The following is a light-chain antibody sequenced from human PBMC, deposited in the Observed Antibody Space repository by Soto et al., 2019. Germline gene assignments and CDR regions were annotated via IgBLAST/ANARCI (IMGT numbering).Light chain of an antibody. Sequence: QLVLTQSPSASASLGASVKLTCTLSSGHSSYAIAWHQQQPEKGPRHLMKLNSDGSHSKGDGIPDRFSGSSSGAERYLTISSLQSEDEDDYYCQTWGTGPAVFGGGTQLTVL. CDR3: QTWGTGPAV. CDR2: LNSDGSH. CDR1: SGHSSYA. V-gene: IGLV4-69*01. J-gene: IGLJ7*01.